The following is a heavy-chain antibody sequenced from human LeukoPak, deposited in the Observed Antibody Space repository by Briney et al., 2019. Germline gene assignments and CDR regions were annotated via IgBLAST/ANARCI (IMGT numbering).Heavy chain of an antibody. CDR2: IYHSGST. V-gene: IGHV4-38-2*02. CDR1: GFSISSGYY. J-gene: IGHJ6*02. CDR3: ARQVRAAAGYGMDV. D-gene: IGHD6-13*01. Sequence: SETLSLTCTVSGFSISSGYYWGWIRQPPGKGLEWIGSIYHSGSTYYNPSLKSRVTISVDTSKNQFSLKLSSVTAADTAVYYCARQVRAAAGYGMDVWGQGTTVTVSS.